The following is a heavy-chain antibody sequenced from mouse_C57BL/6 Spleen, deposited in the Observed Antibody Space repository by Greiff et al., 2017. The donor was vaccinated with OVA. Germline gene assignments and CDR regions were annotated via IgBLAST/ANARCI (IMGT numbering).Heavy chain of an antibody. CDR1: GYTFTSYW. Sequence: VQLQQPGAELVRPGSSVKLSCKASGYTFTSYWMDWVKQRPGQGLEWMGNIYTSDSENHYNHKFKDKSTLTVDKSSNTAYMQLSSLTSEDSAVYYCARLHPRDYWGQGTTLTVSS. V-gene: IGHV1-61*01. J-gene: IGHJ2*01. CDR2: IYTSDSEN. CDR3: ARLHPRDY.